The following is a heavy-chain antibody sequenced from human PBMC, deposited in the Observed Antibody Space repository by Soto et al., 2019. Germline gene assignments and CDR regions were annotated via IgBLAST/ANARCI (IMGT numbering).Heavy chain of an antibody. Sequence: PSETLSLTCTVSGGSISSSSYYWGWIRQPPGKGLEWIGNIYYSGSTNYNPSLKSRVTISVDTSKNQFSLKLSSVTAADTAVYYCARLWGTYDFWSGYYHYFDYWGQGTLVTVSS. CDR3: ARLWGTYDFWSGYYHYFDY. CDR1: GGSISSSSYY. J-gene: IGHJ4*02. CDR2: IYYSGST. V-gene: IGHV4-39*01. D-gene: IGHD3-3*01.